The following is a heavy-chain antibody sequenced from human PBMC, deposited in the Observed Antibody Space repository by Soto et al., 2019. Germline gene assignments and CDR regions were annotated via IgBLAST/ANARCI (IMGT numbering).Heavy chain of an antibody. J-gene: IGHJ5*02. CDR1: GYAFTMFY. CDR2: INADGGRT. Sequence: VQLVQSGAEVREPGASVMLSCKTSGYAFTMFYMSWVRQAPGQGLEWMGTINADGGRTTYAQNFKGRLNMPSDRSTGKIYMELSRLKSDDTAVYYLARAMAGADKWEGRFWFGPWGQGALVTVSS. D-gene: IGHD6-19*01. V-gene: IGHV1-46*01. CDR3: ARAMAGADKWEGRFWFGP.